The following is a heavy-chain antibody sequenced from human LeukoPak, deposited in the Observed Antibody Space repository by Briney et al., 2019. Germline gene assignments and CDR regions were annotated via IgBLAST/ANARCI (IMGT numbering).Heavy chain of an antibody. J-gene: IGHJ5*02. CDR1: GFTFSSYN. Sequence: GGSLRLSCAASGFTFSSYNMNWVRQAPGKGLEWVSSISSSSSYIYYADSVKGRFTISRDNAKNSLFLQMNSLRAEDTAVYYCARGLGWLYSWGQGTLVTVSS. CDR2: ISSSSSYI. D-gene: IGHD3/OR15-3a*01. CDR3: ARGLGWLYS. V-gene: IGHV3-21*01.